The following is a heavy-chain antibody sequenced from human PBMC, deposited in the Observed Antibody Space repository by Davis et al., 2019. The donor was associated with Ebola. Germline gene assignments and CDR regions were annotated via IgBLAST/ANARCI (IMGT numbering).Heavy chain of an antibody. D-gene: IGHD3-10*01. CDR2: INHSGST. Sequence: GSLRLSCAVYGGSFSGYYWSWIRQPPGKGLEWIGEINHSGSTNYNPSLKSRVTISVDTSKNQFSLKLSSVTAADTAVYYCARAGAYVRFDPWGQGTLVTVSS. J-gene: IGHJ5*02. CDR1: GGSFSGYY. V-gene: IGHV4-34*01. CDR3: ARAGAYVRFDP.